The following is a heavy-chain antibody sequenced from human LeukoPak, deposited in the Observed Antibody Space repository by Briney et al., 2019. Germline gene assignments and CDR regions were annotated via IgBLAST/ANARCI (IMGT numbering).Heavy chain of an antibody. V-gene: IGHV4-61*02. J-gene: IGHJ1*01. D-gene: IGHD6-13*01. Sequence: PSETLSPTCTVSGGSISSGSYYWSWIRQPAGKGLEWIGRIYTSGSTNYNPSLKSRVTISVDTSKNQFSLKLSSVTAADTAVYYCAREQQLAVQHWGQGTLVTVSS. CDR2: IYTSGST. CDR3: AREQQLAVQH. CDR1: GGSISSGSYY.